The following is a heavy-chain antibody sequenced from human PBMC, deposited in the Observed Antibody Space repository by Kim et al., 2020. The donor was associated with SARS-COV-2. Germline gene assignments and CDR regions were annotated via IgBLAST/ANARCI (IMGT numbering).Heavy chain of an antibody. CDR2: IYYSGST. J-gene: IGHJ5*02. CDR1: GGSISSSSYY. Sequence: SETLSLTCTVSGGSISSSSYYWGWIRQPPGKGLEWIGSIYYSGSTYYNPSLKSRVTISVDTSKNQFSLKLSSVTAADTAVYYCARNYYYDSSGYYAMGRAAFDPWGQGTLVTVSS. D-gene: IGHD3-22*01. V-gene: IGHV4-39*01. CDR3: ARNYYYDSSGYYAMGRAAFDP.